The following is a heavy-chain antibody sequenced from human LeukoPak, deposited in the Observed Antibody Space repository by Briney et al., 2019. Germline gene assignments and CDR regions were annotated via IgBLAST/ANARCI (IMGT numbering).Heavy chain of an antibody. D-gene: IGHD2-2*01. J-gene: IGHJ4*02. V-gene: IGHV3-23*01. CDR3: ANWKYQLLSGDY. Sequence: GGSLRLSCAASGFTFSSYAMSWVRQAPGKGLEWVSAISGSGGSTYYADSVKGRFTIPRDNSKNTLYLQMNSLRAEDTAVYYCANWKYQLLSGDYWGQGTLVTVSS. CDR2: ISGSGGST. CDR1: GFTFSSYA.